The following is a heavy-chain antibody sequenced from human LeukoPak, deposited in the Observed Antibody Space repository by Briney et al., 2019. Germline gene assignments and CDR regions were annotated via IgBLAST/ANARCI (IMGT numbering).Heavy chain of an antibody. D-gene: IGHD4-11*01. CDR1: GFSFSTYW. Sequence: GGSLRLSCAASGFSFSTYWMRWARQTPGKGLEWVANIKGDGSEINYVDSVKGRFTISRDNAKNSLPLQMNSLTADDTGVYYCAREGLPYSGDHWGQGTLVTVSS. V-gene: IGHV3-7*01. CDR2: IKGDGSEI. CDR3: AREGLPYSGDH. J-gene: IGHJ4*02.